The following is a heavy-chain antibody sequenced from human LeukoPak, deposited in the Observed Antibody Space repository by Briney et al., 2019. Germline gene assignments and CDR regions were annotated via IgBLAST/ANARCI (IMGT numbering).Heavy chain of an antibody. CDR2: IYYSGST. D-gene: IGHD3-3*01. CDR3: ARVRVVNDDDAFDI. CDR1: GGSISSYY. Sequence: PSETLSLTCTVSGGSISSYYWSWIRQPPGKGLEWIGYIYYSGSTNYNPSLKNRVTISVDTSKNQFSLKLSSVTAADTAVYYCARVRVVNDDDAFDIWGQGTMVTVSS. V-gene: IGHV4-59*01. J-gene: IGHJ3*02.